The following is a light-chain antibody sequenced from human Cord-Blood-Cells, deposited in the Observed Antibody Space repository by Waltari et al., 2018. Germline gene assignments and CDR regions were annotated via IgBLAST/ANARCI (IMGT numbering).Light chain of an antibody. CDR1: SSDVGSYNL. V-gene: IGLV2-23*01. CDR3: CSYAGSSTWV. CDR2: EGS. J-gene: IGLJ3*02. Sequence: QSALTQPASVSGSPGQSITISCTGTSSDVGSYNLVSWYQQHPGKAPKLMIYEGSKRPSGVSNRLSGSESGNTASLTISGLQAEDEADYYCCSYAGSSTWVFGGGTKLTVL.